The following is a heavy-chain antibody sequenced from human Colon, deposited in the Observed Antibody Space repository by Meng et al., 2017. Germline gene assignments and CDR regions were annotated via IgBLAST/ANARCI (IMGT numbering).Heavy chain of an antibody. Sequence: QVQMVQAGSEMKKQGAAGRSSGKTSGSSVTFFAMNWGRQAPGRGLEWMGWSNPKTGHPTYDEDFTGRFVFSLDTSATTAYLEINSLRPDDTAVYYCAREGSDSYIDHWGQGTLVTVSS. V-gene: IGHV7-4-1*02. CDR1: GSSVTFFA. D-gene: IGHD1-26*01. J-gene: IGHJ4*02. CDR2: SNPKTGHP. CDR3: AREGSDSYIDH.